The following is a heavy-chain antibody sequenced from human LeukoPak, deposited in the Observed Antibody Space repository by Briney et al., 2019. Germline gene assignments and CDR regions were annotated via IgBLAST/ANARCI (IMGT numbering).Heavy chain of an antibody. CDR1: GGSISSSSYY. D-gene: IGHD5-18*01. CDR2: IYYTGST. J-gene: IGHJ4*02. CDR3: ARVDTAMVCDY. Sequence: SSETLSLTCTVSGGSISSSSYYWGWIRQPPGKGLEWIGNIYYTGSTYYNASLKSRVTISVDTSKNQFSLKLSSVTAADTALYYCARVDTAMVCDYWGQGTLVTVSS. V-gene: IGHV4-39*07.